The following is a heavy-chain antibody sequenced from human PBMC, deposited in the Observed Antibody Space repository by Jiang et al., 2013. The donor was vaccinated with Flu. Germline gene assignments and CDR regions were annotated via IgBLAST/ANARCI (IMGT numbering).Heavy chain of an antibody. CDR2: IYYSGST. CDR3: ANIEYSSSSEY. Sequence: VSGGSISSSSYYWGWIRQPPGKGLEWIGSIYYSGSTYYNPSLKSRVTISVDTSKNQFSLKLSSVTAADTAVYYCANIEYSSSSEYWGQGTLVTVSS. D-gene: IGHD6-6*01. CDR1: GGSISSSSYY. V-gene: IGHV4-39*01. J-gene: IGHJ4*02.